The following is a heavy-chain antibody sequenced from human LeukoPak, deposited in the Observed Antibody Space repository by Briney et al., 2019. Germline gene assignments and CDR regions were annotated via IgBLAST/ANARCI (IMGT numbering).Heavy chain of an antibody. J-gene: IGHJ3*02. V-gene: IGHV3-7*01. CDR2: IKPDGSEE. Sequence: PGRSLRLSCAASGFTFSSYAMHWVRQAPGKGLEWVADIKPDGSEEYYVDSVRGRFTISRDNAKNSLYLQMNSLRAEDTAIYYCARKYTTGWYDAFDIWGQGTMVTVSS. CDR1: GFTFSSYA. D-gene: IGHD6-19*01. CDR3: ARKYTTGWYDAFDI.